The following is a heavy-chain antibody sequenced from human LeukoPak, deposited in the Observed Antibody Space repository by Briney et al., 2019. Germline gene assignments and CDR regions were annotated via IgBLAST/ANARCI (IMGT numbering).Heavy chain of an antibody. CDR2: IYGGGTS. CDR3: ARGHTVGGLDV. D-gene: IGHD4-23*01. CDR1: GGSISVYY. V-gene: IGHV4-59*01. Sequence: SETLSLTCTVSGGSISVYYWNWVRQPPGKGLEWLGYIYGGGTSSYNPSFKSRVTMSVDRSKDHFSLELTSVTAADTAIYFCARGHTVGGLDVWGRGTTITVSS. J-gene: IGHJ6*02.